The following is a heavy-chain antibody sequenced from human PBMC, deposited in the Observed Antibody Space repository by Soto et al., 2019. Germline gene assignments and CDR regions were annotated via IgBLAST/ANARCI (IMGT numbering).Heavy chain of an antibody. J-gene: IGHJ6*02. Sequence: QVQLVQSGAEVKKPGSSVKVSCKASGGTFSSYTISWVRQAPGQGLEWMGRIIPILGIANYAQKFQGRVTITADKATSTAYRELSSLRSEDTAVYYCARGGAMYSGSYSPVPGRGESMDVWGQGTTVTVSS. CDR1: GGTFSSYT. CDR2: IIPILGIA. V-gene: IGHV1-69*02. D-gene: IGHD1-26*01. CDR3: ARGGAMYSGSYSPVPGRGESMDV.